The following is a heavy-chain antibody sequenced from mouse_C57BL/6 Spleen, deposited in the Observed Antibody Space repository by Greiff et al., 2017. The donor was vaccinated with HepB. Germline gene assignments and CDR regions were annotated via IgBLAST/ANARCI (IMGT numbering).Heavy chain of an antibody. D-gene: IGHD1-1*01. V-gene: IGHV14-2*01. CDR3: ARLAGYGSSYGYAMDY. J-gene: IGHJ4*01. CDR2: IDPEDGET. CDR1: GFNIKDYY. Sequence: EVQLVESGAELVKPGASVKLSCTASGFNIKDYYMHWVKQRTEQGLEWIGRIDPEDGETKYAPKFQGKATITADTSSNTAYLQLSSLTSEDTAVYYCARLAGYGSSYGYAMDYWGQGTSVTVSS.